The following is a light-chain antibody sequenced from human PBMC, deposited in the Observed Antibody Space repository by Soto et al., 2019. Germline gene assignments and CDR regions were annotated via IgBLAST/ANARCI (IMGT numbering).Light chain of an antibody. Sequence: EIVLTQSPATLSLSTWERATRSCLTSQSVSNYFVWYQQKPGQAPRLLIYDASKRATGIPARFSGSGSGTDFTLTISSLEPEDFAVYYCQQRSIWPWTFGQGTKVDIK. CDR1: QSVSNY. CDR2: DAS. V-gene: IGKV3-11*01. J-gene: IGKJ1*01. CDR3: QQRSIWPWT.